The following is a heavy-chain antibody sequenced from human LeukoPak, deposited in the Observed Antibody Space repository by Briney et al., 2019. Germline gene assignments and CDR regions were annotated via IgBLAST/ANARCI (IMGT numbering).Heavy chain of an antibody. CDR1: GASINSGSYY. CDR3: ARDRYYYDSSGPHYFDY. CDR2: IYTSGST. D-gene: IGHD3-22*01. Sequence: SETLSLTCTVSGASINSGSYYWSWIRQPAGKGLEWIGRIYTSGSTNYNPSLKSRVTMSVDTSKNQFSLKLSSVTAADTAVYYCARDRYYYDSSGPHYFDYWGQGTLVTVSS. J-gene: IGHJ4*02. V-gene: IGHV4-61*02.